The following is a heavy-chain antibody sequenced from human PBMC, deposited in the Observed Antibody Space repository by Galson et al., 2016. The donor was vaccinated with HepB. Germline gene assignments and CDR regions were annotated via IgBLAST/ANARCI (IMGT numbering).Heavy chain of an antibody. J-gene: IGHJ5*02. D-gene: IGHD4-23*01. CDR2: MNPNSGDT. Sequence: SVKVSCKASGYTFTSYDLNWVRQATGQGLEWLGWMNPNSGDTGYAQKFQGRVTLTRSTSLRTAYMELRSPTSEDTAVYYCARDYGGNSGWFDPWGQGTLVTVSS. V-gene: IGHV1-8*01. CDR1: GYTFTSYD. CDR3: ARDYGGNSGWFDP.